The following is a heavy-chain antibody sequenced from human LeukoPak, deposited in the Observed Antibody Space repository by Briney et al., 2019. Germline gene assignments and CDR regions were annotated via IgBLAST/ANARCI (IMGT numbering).Heavy chain of an antibody. CDR2: ISSNGGST. CDR3: AKDLEEWEPKFDP. J-gene: IGHJ5*02. V-gene: IGHV3-64*01. Sequence: PGGSLRLSCAASGFTFSSYAMHWVRQAPGKGLEHVSAISSNGGSTYYANSVKGRFTISRDNSKNTLYLQMGSLRAEDMAVYYCAKDLEEWEPKFDPWGQGTLVTVSS. CDR1: GFTFSSYA. D-gene: IGHD1-26*01.